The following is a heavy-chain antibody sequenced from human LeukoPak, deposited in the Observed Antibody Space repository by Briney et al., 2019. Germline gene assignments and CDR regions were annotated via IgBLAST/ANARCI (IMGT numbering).Heavy chain of an antibody. CDR3: AKTRGISVSGVVPLCDY. Sequence: GGSLRLSCAASGFTFSTSGMTWVRQAPGKGLDWVSIISGSGGTPYYTDSVKGRFTISRDNSKNTLYLQMNSLRAEDTAVYYCAKTRGISVSGVVPLCDYWGQGTLVTVSS. CDR1: GFTFSTSG. D-gene: IGHD3-3*01. V-gene: IGHV3-23*01. J-gene: IGHJ4*02. CDR2: ISGSGGTP.